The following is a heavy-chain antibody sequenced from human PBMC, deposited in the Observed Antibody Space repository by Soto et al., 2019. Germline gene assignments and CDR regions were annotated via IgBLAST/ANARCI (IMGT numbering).Heavy chain of an antibody. CDR2: TYYSGST. V-gene: IGHV4-61*01. D-gene: IGHD1-20*01. J-gene: IGHJ5*02. CDR1: GGSVSSGSYY. Sequence: PSETLSLTCTVSGGSVSSGSYYWSWIRQPPGKGLEWIGYTYYSGSTNYNPSLKSRVTISVDTSKNQFSLKLSSVTAADTAVYYCARGFFNSPNHRMRWFDPWGQGTLVTVSS. CDR3: ARGFFNSPNHRMRWFDP.